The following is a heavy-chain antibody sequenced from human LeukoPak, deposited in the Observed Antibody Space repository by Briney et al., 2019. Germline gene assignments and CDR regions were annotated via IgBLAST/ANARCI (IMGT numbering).Heavy chain of an antibody. V-gene: IGHV1-69*13. J-gene: IGHJ6*03. CDR2: IIPTFGTV. CDR3: ARGYYGSGRLNYYYYYYMDV. D-gene: IGHD3-10*01. CDR1: GGTFGYYA. Sequence: SVKVSCKSSGGTFGYYAFSWVRQAPGQGLEWMGGIIPTFGTVNYAQKFQGRVTITADESTSTAYMELSSLRSEDTAMYYCARGYYGSGRLNYYYYYYMDVWGKGTTVTVSS.